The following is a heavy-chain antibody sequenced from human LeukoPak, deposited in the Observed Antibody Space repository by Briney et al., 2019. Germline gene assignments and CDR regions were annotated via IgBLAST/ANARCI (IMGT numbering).Heavy chain of an antibody. V-gene: IGHV4-59*01. CDR3: ARGYSSSWALYWYFDL. J-gene: IGHJ2*01. CDR1: GGSISSYY. D-gene: IGHD6-13*01. CDR2: IYYSGST. Sequence: PSETLSLTCTVSGGSISSYYWSWIRQPPGKGLEWIGYIYYSGSTNYNPSLKSRVTISVGTSKNQLSLKLSSVTAADTAVYYCARGYSSSWALYWYFDLWGRGTLVTVSS.